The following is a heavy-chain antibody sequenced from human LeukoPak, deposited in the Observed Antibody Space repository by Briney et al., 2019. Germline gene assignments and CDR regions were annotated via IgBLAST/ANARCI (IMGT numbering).Heavy chain of an antibody. V-gene: IGHV4-30-4*08. CDR3: ARDLLGYGDYVS. J-gene: IGHJ5*02. CDR1: GGSINSGNYY. D-gene: IGHD4-17*01. Sequence: SETLSLTCIVSGGSINSGNYYWTWIRQPPGKGLEWIGYIYYSGGTYYNPSLRGRVTISVDTSKNQFSLKLNSVTAEDTAGYYWARDLLGYGDYVSWGQGALVTVPS. CDR2: IYYSGGT.